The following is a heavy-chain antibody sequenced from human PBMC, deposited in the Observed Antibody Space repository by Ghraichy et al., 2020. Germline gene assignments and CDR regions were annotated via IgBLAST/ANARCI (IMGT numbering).Heavy chain of an antibody. CDR3: ARGRWGRAVAGTYYFDY. D-gene: IGHD6-19*01. CDR2: INSDGSST. J-gene: IGHJ4*02. Sequence: LSLTCAASGFTFSSYWMHWVRQAPGKGLVWVSRINSDGSSTSYADSVKGRFTISRDNAKNTLYLQMNSLRAEDTAVYYCARGRWGRAVAGTYYFDYWGQGTLVTVSS. CDR1: GFTFSSYW. V-gene: IGHV3-74*01.